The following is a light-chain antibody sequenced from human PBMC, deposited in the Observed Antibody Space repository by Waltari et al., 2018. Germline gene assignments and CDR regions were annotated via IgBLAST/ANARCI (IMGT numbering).Light chain of an antibody. CDR3: QAWDSSPQ. CDR1: KLGDKF. J-gene: IGLJ3*02. CDR2: QDS. Sequence: SYELIQPPSVSVSPGQTGSITCSGEKLGDKFVCWYQQKPGQSPVLVIHQDSKRPSGIPERFAGYNSGNPATLTISGTQAMDEADYYCQAWDSSPQFGGGTKLTVL. V-gene: IGLV3-1*01.